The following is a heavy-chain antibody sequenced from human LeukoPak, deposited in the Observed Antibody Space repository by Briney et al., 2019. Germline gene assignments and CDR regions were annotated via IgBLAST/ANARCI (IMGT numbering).Heavy chain of an antibody. CDR1: GYSFISHW. Sequence: GESLKISCKGSGYSFISHWIGWVRQMPGKGLEWMGIIYPGDSDTRYSPSFQGQVTISADKSINTAYLQWSSLKASDSAMYYCARPLDFGGDSNWYFDLWGRGTLLTVSS. V-gene: IGHV5-51*01. CDR3: ARPLDFGGDSNWYFDL. J-gene: IGHJ2*01. D-gene: IGHD2-21*02. CDR2: IYPGDSDT.